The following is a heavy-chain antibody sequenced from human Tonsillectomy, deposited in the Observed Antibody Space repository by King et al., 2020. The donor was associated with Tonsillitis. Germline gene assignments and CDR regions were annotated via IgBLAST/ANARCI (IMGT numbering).Heavy chain of an antibody. J-gene: IGHJ6*02. Sequence: QLVQSGAEVKKPGSSVKVSCKASGDTFSNYAISWVRQAPGQGLEWMGVIIPMFDTTNYGQKLQGRVTSTAEESRRTAYLELSSLRSEDTGVYYCARVGEGGPSSYYGMDVWGQGTTVTVSS. D-gene: IGHD3-16*01. V-gene: IGHV1-69*01. CDR2: IIPMFDTT. CDR1: GDTFSNYA. CDR3: ARVGEGGPSSYYGMDV.